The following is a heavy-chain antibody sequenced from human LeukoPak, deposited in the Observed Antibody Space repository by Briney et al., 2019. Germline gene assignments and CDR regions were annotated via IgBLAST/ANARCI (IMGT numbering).Heavy chain of an antibody. D-gene: IGHD3-10*01. CDR3: AKDMRFGSTEYYFDY. J-gene: IGHJ4*02. V-gene: IGHV3-48*04. Sequence: GGSLRLSCAASGFTFSSYSMNWVRQAPGKGLEWVSYISSSSSTIYYADSVKGRFTISRDNAKNSLYLQMNSLRAEDTALYYCAKDMRFGSTEYYFDYWGQGTLVTVSS. CDR2: ISSSSSTI. CDR1: GFTFSSYS.